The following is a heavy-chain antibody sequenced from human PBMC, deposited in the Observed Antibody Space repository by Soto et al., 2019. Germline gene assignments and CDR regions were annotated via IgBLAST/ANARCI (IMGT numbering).Heavy chain of an antibody. J-gene: IGHJ6*02. CDR3: ARDIAGGYGDYLLYYYYGMDV. D-gene: IGHD4-17*01. CDR1: GFTFSSYG. CDR2: IWYDGSNK. Sequence: GGSLRLSCAASGFTFSSYGMHWVRQAPGKGLEWVAVIWYDGSNKYYADSVKGRLTISRDNSKNTLYLQMNSLRAEDTAVYYCARDIAGGYGDYLLYYYYGMDVWGQGTTVTVSS. V-gene: IGHV3-33*01.